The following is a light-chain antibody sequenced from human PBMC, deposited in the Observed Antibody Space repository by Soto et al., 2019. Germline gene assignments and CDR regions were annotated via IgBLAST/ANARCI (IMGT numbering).Light chain of an antibody. V-gene: IGKV3-15*01. Sequence: EIVMTQSPASLSVSPGERATLSCRASQSVGTNLAWYQQKPGQAPRLLIYGASTRATDIPARFSGSGSGTEFTLTISSLQSEDFAVYYCQQYNNWPPWTFGQGTKVDI. J-gene: IGKJ1*01. CDR1: QSVGTN. CDR2: GAS. CDR3: QQYNNWPPWT.